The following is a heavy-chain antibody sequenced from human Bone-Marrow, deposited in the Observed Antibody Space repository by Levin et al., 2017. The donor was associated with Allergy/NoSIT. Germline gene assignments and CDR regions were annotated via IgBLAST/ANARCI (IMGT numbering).Heavy chain of an antibody. V-gene: IGHV3-74*01. D-gene: IGHD3-22*01. J-gene: IGHJ6*02. CDR3: TRGRYYDSSGSYHHKGMDV. CDR1: EFTFSTYW. CDR2: INSDGTGT. Sequence: PGGSLRLSCAASEFTFSTYWMHWVRQAPGKGLVWVSRINSDGTGTTYADSVKGRFTISRDNAKNTLYLQMHSLRVDDTAVYYCTRGRYYDSSGSYHHKGMDVWGQGATVTVSS.